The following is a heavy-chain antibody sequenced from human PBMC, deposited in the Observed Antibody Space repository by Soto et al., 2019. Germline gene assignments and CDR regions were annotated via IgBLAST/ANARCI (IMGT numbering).Heavy chain of an antibody. CDR1: GFTFSSYG. D-gene: IGHD4-4*01. V-gene: IGHV3-30*18. Sequence: QVQLVESGGGVVQPGRSLRLSCAASGFTFSSYGMHWVCQAPGKGLEWVAVISYDGSNKYYADSVKGRFTISRDNSKNTLYLQMNSLRAEDTAVYYCAKEDFSYSNYENRPDYYYYMDVWGKGTTVTVSS. CDR3: AKEDFSYSNYENRPDYYYYMDV. J-gene: IGHJ6*03. CDR2: ISYDGSNK.